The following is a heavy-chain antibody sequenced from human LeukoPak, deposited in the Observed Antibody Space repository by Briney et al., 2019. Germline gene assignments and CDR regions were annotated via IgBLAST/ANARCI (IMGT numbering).Heavy chain of an antibody. CDR1: GGSISSSSYY. Sequence: SETLSLTCTVSGGSISSSSYYWGWIRQPPGKGLEWIGSIYYSGSTYYNPSLKSRVTVSVDTSKNQFSLKLNSVTAADTAVYYCARQVRIAAAGTGWFDPWGQGTLVTVSS. CDR3: ARQVRIAAAGTGWFDP. CDR2: IYYSGST. J-gene: IGHJ5*02. V-gene: IGHV4-39*01. D-gene: IGHD6-13*01.